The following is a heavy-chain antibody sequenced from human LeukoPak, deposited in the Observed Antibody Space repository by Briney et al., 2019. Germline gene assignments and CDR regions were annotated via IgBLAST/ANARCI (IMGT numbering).Heavy chain of an antibody. CDR1: GDSINSYY. CDR3: ARGRYYYYMDV. CDR2: IYYSGNT. Sequence: PSETLSLTCTVSGDSINSYYWSWIRQPPGKGLEWIGYIYYSGNTNYNPSLKSRVTISVDTSKNQFSLKVSSVTAADTAVYYCARGRYYYYMDVWGKGTTVTVSS. J-gene: IGHJ6*03. V-gene: IGHV4-59*01.